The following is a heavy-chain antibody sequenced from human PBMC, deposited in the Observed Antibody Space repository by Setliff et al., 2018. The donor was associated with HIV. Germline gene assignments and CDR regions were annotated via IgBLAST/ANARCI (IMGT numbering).Heavy chain of an antibody. CDR3: ARIYNYVWGTYRNFDY. J-gene: IGHJ4*02. CDR2: ISSSGSPI. Sequence: PGGSLRLSCAASGFIFSSYEMNWVRQAPGKGLEWVSYISSSGSPIHYADSVKGRFTISRDNSKNTQYLQMNSLRAEDTAVYYCARIYNYVWGTYRNFDYWGQGTLVTVSS. D-gene: IGHD3-16*02. CDR1: GFIFSSYE. V-gene: IGHV3-48*03.